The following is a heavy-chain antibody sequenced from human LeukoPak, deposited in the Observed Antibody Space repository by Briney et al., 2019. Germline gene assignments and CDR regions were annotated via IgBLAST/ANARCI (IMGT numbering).Heavy chain of an antibody. V-gene: IGHV1-2*02. CDR3: ARGPIRRDGYILDY. D-gene: IGHD5-24*01. CDR1: GYTFAGQN. Sequence: GASVKVSCKASGYTFAGQNMHWVRQAPGQGLEWMGWINTDSGDTKYAQKFQGRVTMTRDTSLSSAYVEVSSLTSEDTAVYYCARGPIRRDGYILDYWGQGTLVTVSS. J-gene: IGHJ4*02. CDR2: INTDSGDT.